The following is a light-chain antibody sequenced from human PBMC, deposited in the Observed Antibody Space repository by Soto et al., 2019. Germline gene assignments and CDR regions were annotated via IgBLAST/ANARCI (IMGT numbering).Light chain of an antibody. CDR2: LNSDGSH. CDR1: SGHSSYA. J-gene: IGLJ2*01. CDR3: QTWGTGVV. Sequence: QLVLTQSPSASASLGASVKLTCTLSSGHSSYAIAWHQQQPEKGPRYLMKLNSDGSHSKGDGIPDRCSGSSSGAERYITISRLQSEDEADYCCQTWGTGVVFGGGTKLTVL. V-gene: IGLV4-69*01.